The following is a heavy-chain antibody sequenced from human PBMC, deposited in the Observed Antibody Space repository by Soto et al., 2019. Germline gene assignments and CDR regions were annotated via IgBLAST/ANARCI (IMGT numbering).Heavy chain of an antibody. Sequence: QVQLVESGGGVVQPGRSLRLSCAASGFTFSSYAMHWVRQAPGKGLEWVAVISDDGSNKYYADSVKGRFTISRDNSKNTLYLQMNSLRAEDTAVYYCARSGLLEWWAFDYWGQGTLVTVSS. D-gene: IGHD3-3*01. CDR1: GFTFSSYA. J-gene: IGHJ4*02. V-gene: IGHV3-30-3*01. CDR3: ARSGLLEWWAFDY. CDR2: ISDDGSNK.